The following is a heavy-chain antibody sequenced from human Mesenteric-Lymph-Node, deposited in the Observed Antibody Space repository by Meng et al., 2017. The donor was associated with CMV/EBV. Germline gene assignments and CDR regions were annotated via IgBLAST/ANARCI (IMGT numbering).Heavy chain of an antibody. CDR3: AKDRDSIGLDY. Sequence: LSCAGSGFTFSRYGMHWVRQAPGKGLEWVAVIRNDGTTQSYADSVKGRFTISRDNSNNMMYLHMNILTAEDTALYYCAKDRDSIGLDYWGQGTLVTVSS. CDR2: IRNDGTTQ. V-gene: IGHV3-33*06. D-gene: IGHD3-3*02. J-gene: IGHJ4*02. CDR1: GFTFSRYG.